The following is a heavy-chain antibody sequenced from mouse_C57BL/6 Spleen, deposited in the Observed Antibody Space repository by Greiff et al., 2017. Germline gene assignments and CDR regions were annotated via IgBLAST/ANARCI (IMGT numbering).Heavy chain of an antibody. CDR3: ARHAYYSNLYLDV. J-gene: IGHJ1*03. CDR1: GFTFSSYG. V-gene: IGHV5-6*01. D-gene: IGHD2-12*01. CDR2: ISSGGSYT. Sequence: EVQLVESGGDLVKPGGSLKLSCAASGFTFSSYGVSWVRQTPDKRLEWVATISSGGSYTHYPDRVKGRFTISRDNAKNTLYLQMSSLKSEDTAMYYCARHAYYSNLYLDVWGTGTTVTVSS.